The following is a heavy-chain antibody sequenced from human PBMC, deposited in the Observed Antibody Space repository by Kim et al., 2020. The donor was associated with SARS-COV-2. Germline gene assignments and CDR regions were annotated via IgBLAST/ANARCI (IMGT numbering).Heavy chain of an antibody. CDR2: IYYTGST. D-gene: IGHD1-1*01. CDR1: GGSISSYY. V-gene: IGHV4-59*01. CDR3: TRGGSGPNDF. Sequence: SETLSLTCIVSGGSISSYYWSWIRQSPGGGLEWLGYIYYTGSTNFNPSLKGRATMSVDTSKNEFSLKLQSVTAADTALYYCTRGGSGPNDFWGQGRLVIVSS. J-gene: IGHJ4*02.